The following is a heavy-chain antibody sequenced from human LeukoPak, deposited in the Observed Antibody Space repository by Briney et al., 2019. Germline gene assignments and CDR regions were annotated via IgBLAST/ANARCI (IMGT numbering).Heavy chain of an antibody. CDR2: INPSGGST. D-gene: IGHD1-7*01. CDR3: ATGGHNWNYRFDY. J-gene: IGHJ4*02. Sequence: ASVKVSCKASGYTFTSYYMHWLRQAPGQGLEWMGIINPSGGSTSCAQKFQGRVTMTRDMSTSTVYMELSSLRSEDTAVYYCATGGHNWNYRFDYWGQGTLVTVSS. V-gene: IGHV1-46*01. CDR1: GYTFTSYY.